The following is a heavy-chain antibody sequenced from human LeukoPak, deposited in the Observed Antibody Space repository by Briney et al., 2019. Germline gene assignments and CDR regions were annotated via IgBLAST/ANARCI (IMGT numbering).Heavy chain of an antibody. D-gene: IGHD2/OR15-2a*01. V-gene: IGHV3-21*01. CDR1: GFTFSSYN. CDR2: ISIGTSFI. J-gene: IGHJ5*02. CDR3: ARSPTFRGWFDP. Sequence: GGSLRLSCAASGFTFSSYNMNWVRQAPGKGLEWVAYISIGTSFIYYADSVKGRSTISRDNAKNSLYLQVNSLRAEDTAVYYCARSPTFRGWFDPWGQGTLVTVSS.